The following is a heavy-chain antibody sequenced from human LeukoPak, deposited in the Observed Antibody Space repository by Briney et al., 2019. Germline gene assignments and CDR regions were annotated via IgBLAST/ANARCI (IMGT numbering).Heavy chain of an antibody. CDR1: GYTFTGYY. CDR3: ARPRMGSSYWFDP. Sequence: ASVKVSCKASGYTFTGYYMHWVRQAPGQGLEWMGWINPNSGGTNYAQKFQGRVTMTRDTSISTAHMELSRLRSDDTAVYYCARPRMGSSYWFDPWGQGTLVTVSS. D-gene: IGHD6-13*01. V-gene: IGHV1-2*02. J-gene: IGHJ5*02. CDR2: INPNSGGT.